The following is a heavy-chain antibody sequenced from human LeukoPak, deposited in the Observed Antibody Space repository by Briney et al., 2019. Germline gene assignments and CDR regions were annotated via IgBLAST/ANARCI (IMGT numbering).Heavy chain of an antibody. CDR1: GFTFSSYW. J-gene: IGHJ3*02. CDR3: AREVTHHDAFDI. Sequence: PGGSLRLSCAASGFTFSSYWMHWVRQAPGKGLVWVSRINSDGSSTSYADSVKGRFTISRDNAKNTLYLQMNSLRAEDTAVYYCAREVTHHDAFDIWGQGTMVTVSS. CDR2: INSDGSST. V-gene: IGHV3-74*01.